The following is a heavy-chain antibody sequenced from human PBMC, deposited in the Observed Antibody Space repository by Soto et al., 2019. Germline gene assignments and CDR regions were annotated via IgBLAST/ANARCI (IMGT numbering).Heavy chain of an antibody. J-gene: IGHJ4*02. D-gene: IGHD4-17*01. Sequence: QITLKESGPTLVKPTQTLTLTSTFSGFSLSTSGVGVGWIRQPPGKALEWLALIYWDDDKRYSPSLKSRLTITKDTSKNQVVLTMTNMDPVDTATYYCAHSRPTDYGDFPSRYYFDYWGQGTLVTVSS. V-gene: IGHV2-5*02. CDR1: GFSLSTSGVG. CDR3: AHSRPTDYGDFPSRYYFDY. CDR2: IYWDDDK.